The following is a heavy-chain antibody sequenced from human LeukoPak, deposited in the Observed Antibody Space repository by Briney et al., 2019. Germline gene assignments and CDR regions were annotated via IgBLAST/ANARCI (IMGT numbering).Heavy chain of an antibody. V-gene: IGHV4-34*01. CDR1: GGSFSGYY. J-gene: IGHJ4*02. CDR2: INHSGSS. Sequence: NPSETLSLTCAVYGGSFSGYYWSWIRQPPGKGLEWIGEINHSGSSNYNPSLKSRVTISVDTSKNQFSLKLSSVTAADTAVYFCARLDWGSRGSGSFDIWGQGTLVIVSS. D-gene: IGHD7-27*01. CDR3: ARLDWGSRGSGSFDI.